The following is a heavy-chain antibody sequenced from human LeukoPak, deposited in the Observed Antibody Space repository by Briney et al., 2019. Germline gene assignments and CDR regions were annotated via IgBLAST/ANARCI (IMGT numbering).Heavy chain of an antibody. J-gene: IGHJ3*02. CDR1: GGSISSYY. Sequence: SETLSLTCTVSGGSISSYYWSWIRQPPGKGLEWIGYIYYSGSTNYNPSLKSRVTISVDTSKNQFSLKLSSVTAADTAVYYCARGVTIFGVVSTGAFDIWGQGTMVTVSS. CDR3: ARGVTIFGVVSTGAFDI. CDR2: IYYSGST. V-gene: IGHV4-59*01. D-gene: IGHD3-3*01.